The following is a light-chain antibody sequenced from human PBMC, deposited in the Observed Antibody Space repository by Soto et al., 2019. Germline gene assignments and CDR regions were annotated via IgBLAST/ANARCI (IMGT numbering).Light chain of an antibody. J-gene: IGKJ3*01. CDR1: QSVSSNN. CDR2: GAS. Sequence: EIVLTQSPGTLSWSPGERATLSCRASQSVSSNNLSWYQQRPGQAPRVVIYGASTRATGIPERFSGSGSGTDFTLTISRLEPEDFAVYYCQQYGSSPFTFGHGTKVDIK. V-gene: IGKV3-20*01. CDR3: QQYGSSPFT.